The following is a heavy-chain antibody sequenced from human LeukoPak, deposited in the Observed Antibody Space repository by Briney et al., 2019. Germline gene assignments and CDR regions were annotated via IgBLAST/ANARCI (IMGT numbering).Heavy chain of an antibody. J-gene: IGHJ4*02. Sequence: PGGSLRLSCAASGFAFSTYEMNWVRQAPGKGLEWVSYISTTGKTMYYADSVKGRFTISRDNARNSLYLQMDSLRVDDTAAYYCARDDNYVHGTTDSWGQGTLVTVSS. CDR3: ARDDNYVHGTTDS. CDR2: ISTTGKTM. V-gene: IGHV3-48*03. CDR1: GFAFSTYE. D-gene: IGHD5-24*01.